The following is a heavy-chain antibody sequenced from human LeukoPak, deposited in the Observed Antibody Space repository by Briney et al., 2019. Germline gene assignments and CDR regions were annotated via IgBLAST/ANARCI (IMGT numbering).Heavy chain of an antibody. Sequence: RGSLRLSCAPSVFSVSSNNMNWVPHAPGEGLEWVSVIYSAGYTYYADSVKGRFTISRDNAKNTLYLQMNSLGAEDTALYYCARVAATVATNFYYYMDVWGEGTTVTVSS. CDR3: ARVAATVATNFYYYMDV. CDR1: VFSVSSNN. D-gene: IGHD4-17*01. CDR2: IYSAGYT. V-gene: IGHV3-53*01. J-gene: IGHJ6*03.